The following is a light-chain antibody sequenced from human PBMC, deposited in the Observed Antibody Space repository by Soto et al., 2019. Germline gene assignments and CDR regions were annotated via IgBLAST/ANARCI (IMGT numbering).Light chain of an antibody. J-gene: IGKJ4*01. CDR2: GAS. Sequence: EIVLTQSPGTLSLSPGERATLSCMASQSVSSSDLAWYQQKPGQAPSLLIYGASSRATGIPDRFSGSGSGTDFTLTISRLEPADFAVYYCQQYGSSPLTFGGGTKVEIK. CDR1: QSVSSSD. CDR3: QQYGSSPLT. V-gene: IGKV3-20*01.